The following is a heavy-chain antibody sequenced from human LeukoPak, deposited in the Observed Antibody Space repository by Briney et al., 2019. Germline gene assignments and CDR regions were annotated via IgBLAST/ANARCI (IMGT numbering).Heavy chain of an antibody. Sequence: SVKVSCKASGGTFSSYAISWVRQAPGQGLEWMGKIIPIFGIANYAQKFQGRVTITADKSTSTAYMELSSLRSEDTAVYYCAVTGCGGDSYTAGCYDYGMDVWGQGTTVTVSS. CDR1: GGTFSSYA. D-gene: IGHD2-21*02. CDR2: IIPIFGIA. J-gene: IGHJ6*02. CDR3: AVTGCGGDSYTAGCYDYGMDV. V-gene: IGHV1-69*04.